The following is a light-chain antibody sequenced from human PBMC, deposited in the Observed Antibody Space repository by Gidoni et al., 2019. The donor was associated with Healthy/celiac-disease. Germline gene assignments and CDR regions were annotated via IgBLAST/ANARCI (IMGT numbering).Light chain of an antibody. Sequence: QLTQSPSSLSASVGDRVTITCRASPSISSYLNWYQQKPGNAPKLLIYAASSRQSGVPARFSGSGSGTDFTLTISRLQPEDFATYYCQQSYSTPPTFGGGTKVEIK. CDR1: PSISSY. CDR3: QQSYSTPPT. J-gene: IGKJ4*01. CDR2: AAS. V-gene: IGKV1-39*01.